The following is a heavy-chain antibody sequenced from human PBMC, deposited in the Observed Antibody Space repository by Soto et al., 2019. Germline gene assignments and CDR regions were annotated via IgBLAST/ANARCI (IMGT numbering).Heavy chain of an antibody. CDR3: ARDSRNCSSTSCYIEYFDY. J-gene: IGHJ4*02. V-gene: IGHV3-33*01. CDR1: GFTFSSYG. CDR2: IWYDGSNK. Sequence: ESGGGVVQPGRSLRLSCAASGFTFSSYGMHWVRQAPGKGLEWVAVIWYDGSNKYYADSVKGRFTISRDNSKNTLYLQMNSLRAEDTAVYYCARDSRNCSSTSCYIEYFDYWGQGTLVTVSS. D-gene: IGHD2-2*02.